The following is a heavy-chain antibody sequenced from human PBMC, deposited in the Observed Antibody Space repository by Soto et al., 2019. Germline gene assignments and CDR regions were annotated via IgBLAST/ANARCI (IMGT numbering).Heavy chain of an antibody. D-gene: IGHD6-13*01. V-gene: IGHV1-18*04. CDR1: GYTFISYS. Sequence: QVQLVQSGGEVKKPGASVNISCKATGYTFISYSITWVRQAPGQGLEWMGWISTYNGNTKYAQSLQGRVTLTRDTSTNTAFMEIRGLRSDDTAIYYCAREGAHSTGWYDYFAQWGQGTLVAVSS. J-gene: IGHJ4*02. CDR3: AREGAHSTGWYDYFAQ. CDR2: ISTYNGNT.